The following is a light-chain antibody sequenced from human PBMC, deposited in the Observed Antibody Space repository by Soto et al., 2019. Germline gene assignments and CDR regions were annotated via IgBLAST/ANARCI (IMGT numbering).Light chain of an antibody. V-gene: IGKV1-5*03. J-gene: IGKJ1*01. CDR1: QSIRTW. Sequence: DIEMTQSPSTLSASVGDRVTITCRASQSIRTWVAWHQQKPGKAPRLLMYKASNLESGVPSRFSGSGSGTKFTLTISSLQPDDFANYYCQQYNAYPWTFGQGTKVEIK. CDR3: QQYNAYPWT. CDR2: KAS.